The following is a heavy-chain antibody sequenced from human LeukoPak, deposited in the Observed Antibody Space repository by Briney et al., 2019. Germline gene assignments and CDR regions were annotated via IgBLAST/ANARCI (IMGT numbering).Heavy chain of an antibody. CDR3: AKEKNSYGPSWFDP. CDR2: ISGSAGNT. V-gene: IGHV3-23*01. CDR1: GFTFSSYA. J-gene: IGHJ5*02. D-gene: IGHD5-18*01. Sequence: GGSLRLSCTASGFTFSSYAMSWVRQAPGKGLEWVSAISGSAGNTYYADSVKGRFTISRDNSKSTLYLQMNSLRAEDTAVYYCAKEKNSYGPSWFDPWGQGTLVIVSS.